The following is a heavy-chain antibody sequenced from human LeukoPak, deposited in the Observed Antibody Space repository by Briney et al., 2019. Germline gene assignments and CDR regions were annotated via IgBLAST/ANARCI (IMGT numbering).Heavy chain of an antibody. V-gene: IGHV3-21*01. CDR3: AREGAAQDTALDY. J-gene: IGHJ4*02. D-gene: IGHD5-18*01. CDR2: ISSSSSYI. CDR1: GFTFSSYS. Sequence: PGGSLRLSCAASGFTFSSYSMNWVRQAPGKGLEWVSSISSSSSYIYYADSVKGRFTISRDNAKNSLYLQMNSLRAEDTAVYYCAREGAAQDTALDYWGQGTLVTVSS.